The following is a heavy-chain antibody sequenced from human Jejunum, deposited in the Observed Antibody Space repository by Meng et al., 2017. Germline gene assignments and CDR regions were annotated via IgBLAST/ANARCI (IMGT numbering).Heavy chain of an antibody. CDR1: GFAVSTNY. D-gene: IGHD6-19*01. Sequence: HLVRIGRDLLQPVWSLIHSCAASGFAVSTNYLSRFRQSPGKGLEWVSVIYSGGNTYNADSVKGRFTISRDGSKNTLYLQMNSLRAEDTAVYYCARDWVAVADWGQGTLVTVSS. CDR2: IYSGGNT. CDR3: ARDWVAVAD. V-gene: IGHV3-53*02. J-gene: IGHJ4*02.